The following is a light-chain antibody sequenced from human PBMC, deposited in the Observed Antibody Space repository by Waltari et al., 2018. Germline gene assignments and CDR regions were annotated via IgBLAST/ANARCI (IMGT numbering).Light chain of an antibody. CDR2: ASS. J-gene: IGKJ4*01. CDR3: QQSYSMPLT. V-gene: IGKV1-39*01. Sequence: DIQMTQSPSSLSASIGDRVTITCRASQSISSYLNWYQQKPGKAPKVLIYASSSLRSGVPSRFSGSRSGTDFTLTSNSLQPEDYATYYCQQSYSMPLTFGGGTRVEIK. CDR1: QSISSY.